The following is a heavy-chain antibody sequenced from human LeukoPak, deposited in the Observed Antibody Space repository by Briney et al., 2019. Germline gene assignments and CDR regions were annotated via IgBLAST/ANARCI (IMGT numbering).Heavy chain of an antibody. J-gene: IGHJ4*02. Sequence: SETLSLTCTVSGGSISSGGYYWSWIRQHPGKGLEWIGYIYYSGSTYYNPSLKSRVTISVDTSKNQFSLKLSSGTAADTAVYYCASSDSSSVDYWGQGTLVTVSS. D-gene: IGHD6-6*01. CDR1: GGSISSGGYY. V-gene: IGHV4-31*03. CDR2: IYYSGST. CDR3: ASSDSSSVDY.